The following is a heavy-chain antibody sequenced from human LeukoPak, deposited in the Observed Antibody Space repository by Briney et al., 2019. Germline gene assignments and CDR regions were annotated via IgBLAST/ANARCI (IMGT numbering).Heavy chain of an antibody. D-gene: IGHD3-9*01. Sequence: GGSLRLSCVASRFTFSNYGMHWVRQAPGKGLEWVAMISYDGGKKYYADSVKGRFTISRDNSKNTLYMQMNSLRVEDTALYYCARSYYDVLTGYGEVDFWGRGTLVTVSS. CDR1: RFTFSNYG. J-gene: IGHJ4*02. V-gene: IGHV3-30*04. CDR2: ISYDGGKK. CDR3: ARSYYDVLTGYGEVDF.